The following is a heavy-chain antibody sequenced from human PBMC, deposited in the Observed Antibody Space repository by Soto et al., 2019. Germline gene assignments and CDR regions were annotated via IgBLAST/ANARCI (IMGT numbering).Heavy chain of an antibody. CDR2: IYSGGST. V-gene: IGHV3-53*01. CDR3: ASSLGTTCIRY. D-gene: IGHD2-21*01. CDR1: GFTVSSNY. J-gene: IGHJ4*02. Sequence: GGSLRLSCAASGFTVSSNYMSWVRQAPGKGLEWVSVIYSGGSTYYADSVKGRFTISRDNSKNTLYLQMNSLRAEDTAVYYCASSLGTTCIRYWGQGTLVTVSS.